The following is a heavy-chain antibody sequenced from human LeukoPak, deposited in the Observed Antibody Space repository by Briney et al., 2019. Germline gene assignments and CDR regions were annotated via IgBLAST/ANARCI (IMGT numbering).Heavy chain of an antibody. J-gene: IGHJ4*02. CDR3: ATYRQVLLPFES. Sequence: GGSLRLSCEVSGFTLSSYTMNWVRQAPGKGLEWVSSISSSSSYIYYADSVKGRFTISRDNARNSLYLQMNSLRAEDTAIYYCATYRQVLLPFESWGQGTLVTVSS. CDR1: GFTLSSYT. D-gene: IGHD5-18*01. V-gene: IGHV3-21*04. CDR2: ISSSSSYI.